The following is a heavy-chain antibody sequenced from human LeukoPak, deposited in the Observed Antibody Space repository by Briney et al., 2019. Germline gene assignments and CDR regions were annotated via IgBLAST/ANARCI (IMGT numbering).Heavy chain of an antibody. Sequence: GGSLRLSCAASGFTFSSYAMSWVRQAPGKGLEWVSAISGSGGSTYYADSVKGRFTVSRDNSKNTLYLQMNSLRAEDTAVYYCAKSMRIAAAGTGVDYWGQGTLVTVSS. D-gene: IGHD6-13*01. J-gene: IGHJ4*02. CDR1: GFTFSSYA. V-gene: IGHV3-23*01. CDR2: ISGSGGST. CDR3: AKSMRIAAAGTGVDY.